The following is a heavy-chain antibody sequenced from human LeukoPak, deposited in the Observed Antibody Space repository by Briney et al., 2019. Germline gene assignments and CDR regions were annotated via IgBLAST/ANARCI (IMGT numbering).Heavy chain of an antibody. CDR1: GFTFSSYS. D-gene: IGHD2-2*02. V-gene: IGHV3-23*01. Sequence: GGSLRLSCAASGFTFSSYSMNWVRQAPGKGLEWVSAISGSGGSTYYADSVKGRFTISRDNSKNTLYLQMNSLRAEDTAVYYCANHLYQPLLYQLIDYWGQGTLVTVSS. CDR2: ISGSGGST. J-gene: IGHJ4*02. CDR3: ANHLYQPLLYQLIDY.